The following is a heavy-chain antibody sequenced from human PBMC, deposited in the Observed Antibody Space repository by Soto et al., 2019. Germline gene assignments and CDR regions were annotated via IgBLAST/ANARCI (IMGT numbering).Heavy chain of an antibody. D-gene: IGHD1-20*01. V-gene: IGHV3-23*01. CDR1: GFTFGGYA. CDR2: ISNSGDST. J-gene: IGHJ5*02. Sequence: EVQLLESGGGLAQPGGSLRLSCAASGFTFGGYAMSWVRQAPGRGLEWVSGISNSGDSTYYADSVKGRFAISRDNSRNTLHLQVNSLRVEDTAVYYCVKDRSIRYDHPPDTWGQGTLVTVSS. CDR3: VKDRSIRYDHPPDT.